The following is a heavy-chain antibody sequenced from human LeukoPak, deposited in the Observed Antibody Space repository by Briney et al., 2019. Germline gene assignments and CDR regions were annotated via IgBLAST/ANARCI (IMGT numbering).Heavy chain of an antibody. CDR3: ARATTTVTSKVSAFDI. V-gene: IGHV4-59*01. CDR2: IYDSGST. Sequence: SEPVSLTCTVSGGSISSYYWSWIRQPPGKGLEWIGFIYDSGSTNYNPSLKSPVTMSVDTSKNNFSLKLSSVTAADSAVYYCARATTTVTSKVSAFDIWGQGTLAAVSS. CDR1: GGSISSYY. J-gene: IGHJ3*02. D-gene: IGHD4-17*01.